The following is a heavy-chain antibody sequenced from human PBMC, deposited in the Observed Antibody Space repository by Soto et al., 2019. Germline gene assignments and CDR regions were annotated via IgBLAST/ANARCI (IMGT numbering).Heavy chain of an antibody. CDR1: GYTFSSVA. Sequence: GGSLRLSCAASGYTFSSVAMSWFRQAPGKGLQWVSSISGNAANTYYADSVRGRFTISRDNSRHTLYLQMNSLRAEDTAIYYCAKALGRDFSDFDSWGQGTQVTVSS. CDR3: AKALGRDFSDFDS. V-gene: IGHV3-23*01. J-gene: IGHJ4*02. D-gene: IGHD3-10*01. CDR2: ISGNAANT.